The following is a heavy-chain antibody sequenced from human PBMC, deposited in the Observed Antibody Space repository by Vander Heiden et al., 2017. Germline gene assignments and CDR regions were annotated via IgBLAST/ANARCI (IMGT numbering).Heavy chain of an antibody. J-gene: IGHJ4*02. CDR2: ISAGGGGT. Sequence: EVHLLESGGGSVQPGGSLGRPCAASGFTFSSYGMSWVRQAPGKGLEWVSLISAGGGGTYYADSVKGRFTISRDDSKNTLYLQMNSLRAEDTAVYYCAERLTIGDYWGQGTLVTVSS. CDR3: AERLTIGDY. D-gene: IGHD2-8*01. V-gene: IGHV3-23*01. CDR1: GFTFSSYG.